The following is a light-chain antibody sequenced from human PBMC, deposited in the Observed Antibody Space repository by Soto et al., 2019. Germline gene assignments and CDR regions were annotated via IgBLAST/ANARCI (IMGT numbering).Light chain of an antibody. Sequence: EIVLTQSPGTLSLSPGERATLSCRASQSVSSSYLAWYQQKPGQAPRLLIYGASSRPTGIPDRFSGSGSGTDFTLTISRLEPEDFAVYYCKQYGSSLWTFGQGTKVDIK. J-gene: IGKJ1*01. CDR1: QSVSSSY. V-gene: IGKV3-20*01. CDR3: KQYGSSLWT. CDR2: GAS.